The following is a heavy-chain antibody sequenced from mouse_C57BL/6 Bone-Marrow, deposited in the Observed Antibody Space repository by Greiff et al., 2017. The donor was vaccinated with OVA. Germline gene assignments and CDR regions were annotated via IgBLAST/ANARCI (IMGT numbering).Heavy chain of an antibody. V-gene: IGHV1-69*01. CDR2: IDPSDSYT. Sequence: QVQLQQPGAELVMPGASVKLSCKASGYTFTSYWMHWVKQRPGQGLEWIGEIDPSDSYTNSNQKFKGKSTLTVDKSCSTEYMQVSSLTSEDSAVDDCAREGYYGSSSWYDDGRGKGTTGTGSS. D-gene: IGHD1-1*01. CDR1: GYTFTSYW. CDR3: AREGYYGSSSWYDDG. J-gene: IGHJ1*03.